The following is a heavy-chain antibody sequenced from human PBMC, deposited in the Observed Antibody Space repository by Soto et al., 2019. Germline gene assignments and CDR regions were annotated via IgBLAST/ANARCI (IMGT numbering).Heavy chain of an antibody. Sequence: QVELVQYGAEVRKPGASVKVSCKASRNSFIDYYIHWVRQAPGQGLEWMGWIKSNSGGTKYAQRFQGRVTMTRDTSISTIYMELSRLKSDDTAVYYCAREDYNWNDYYYYGMDVWGQGTTVIVSS. CDR2: IKSNSGGT. CDR1: RNSFIDYY. D-gene: IGHD1-1*01. J-gene: IGHJ6*02. V-gene: IGHV1-2*02. CDR3: AREDYNWNDYYYYGMDV.